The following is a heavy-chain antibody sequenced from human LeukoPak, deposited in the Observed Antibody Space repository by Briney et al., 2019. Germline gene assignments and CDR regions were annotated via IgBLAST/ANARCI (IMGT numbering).Heavy chain of an antibody. Sequence: ASVKVSCKASGYTFTGYYMHWVRQAPGQGLEWMGWINPNSGGTNYAQKFQGRVTMTRDTSISTAYMELSRPRSDDTAVYYCARVNVVVPAAYYYYYYYMDVWGKGTTVTVSS. CDR3: ARVNVVVPAAYYYYYYYMDV. V-gene: IGHV1-2*02. J-gene: IGHJ6*03. CDR2: INPNSGGT. D-gene: IGHD2-2*01. CDR1: GYTFTGYY.